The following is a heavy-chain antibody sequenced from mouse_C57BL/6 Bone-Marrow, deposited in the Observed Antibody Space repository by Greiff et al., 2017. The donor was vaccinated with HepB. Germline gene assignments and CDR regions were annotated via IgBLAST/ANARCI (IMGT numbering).Heavy chain of an antibody. CDR3: CGGSSPYWCCDV. D-gene: IGHD1-1*01. CDR1: GFNFKDYY. Sequence: VQLQQSGAELVRPGASVKLSCTASGFNFKDYYMHWVKQRPEQGLEWIGRIDPDDGDTDYAPKFQGKATMTADTSSNTAYLQLSSLTSEDAAVYYCCGGSSPYWCCDVWGRGTAITVTS. CDR2: IDPDDGDT. V-gene: IGHV14-1*01. J-gene: IGHJ1*03.